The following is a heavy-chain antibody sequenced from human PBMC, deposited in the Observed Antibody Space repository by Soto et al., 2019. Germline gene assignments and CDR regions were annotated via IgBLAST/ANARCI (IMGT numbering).Heavy chain of an antibody. CDR2: ISGSGGTT. J-gene: IGHJ4*02. CDR1: GFTFSSYA. Sequence: HPGGSLRLSCAASGFTFSSYAVSWVRQAPGKGLEWVSAISGSGGTTYYADSVKGRFTISRDNSKDTLHLQMNSLRAEDTAIYYCVKTPRKWLVYFDYWGQGALVTVSS. V-gene: IGHV3-23*01. CDR3: VKTPRKWLVYFDY. D-gene: IGHD6-19*01.